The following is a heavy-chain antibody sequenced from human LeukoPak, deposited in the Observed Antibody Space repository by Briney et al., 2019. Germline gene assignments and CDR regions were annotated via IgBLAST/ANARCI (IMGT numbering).Heavy chain of an antibody. CDR1: GGSIGSYY. V-gene: IGHV4-59*01. Sequence: SETLSLTCSVSGGSIGSYYWSWIRQSPGKGLEGIGYIYYGENTNYNPSLKSRVNISLDMSKSEVSLRLSSVTAADTAVYSCARSLEVEVAASWFDPWGQGMLVTVSS. CDR3: ARSLEVEVAASWFDP. CDR2: IYYGENT. D-gene: IGHD2-15*01. J-gene: IGHJ5*02.